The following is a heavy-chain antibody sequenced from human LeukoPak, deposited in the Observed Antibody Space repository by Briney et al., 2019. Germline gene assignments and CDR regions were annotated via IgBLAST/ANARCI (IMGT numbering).Heavy chain of an antibody. CDR1: GFTFSSYS. V-gene: IGHV3-23*01. CDR3: AKDRTYGSGSYYRPNWFDP. J-gene: IGHJ5*02. D-gene: IGHD3-10*01. CDR2: ISGSGANT. Sequence: GGSLRLSCAASGFTFSSYSMNWVRQAPGKGLEWVSVISGSGANTYYADSVKGRFTISRDNSKNTLYLQVNSLRAEDTAVYYCAKDRTYGSGSYYRPNWFDPWGQGTLVTVSS.